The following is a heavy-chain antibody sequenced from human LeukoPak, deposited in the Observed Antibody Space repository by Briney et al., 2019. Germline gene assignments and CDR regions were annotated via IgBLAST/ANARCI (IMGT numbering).Heavy chain of an antibody. D-gene: IGHD5-18*01. CDR2: INHSGST. CDR1: GGSFSDYY. J-gene: IGHJ4*02. V-gene: IGHV4-34*01. Sequence: NASETLSLTCAVYGGSFSDYYWSWIRQPPGKGLEWIGEINHSGSTNYNPSLKSRVSILLDTSKKQFSLKLRSVTAADTAVYFCAAFVKYRFGFELDYWSQGTLVTVSS. CDR3: AAFVKYRFGFELDY.